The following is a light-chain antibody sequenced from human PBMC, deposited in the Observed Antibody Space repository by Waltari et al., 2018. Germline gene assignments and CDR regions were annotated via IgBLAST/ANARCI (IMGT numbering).Light chain of an antibody. CDR2: STS. V-gene: IGKV1-8*01. CDR3: QQYYTYPLT. Sequence: AIRLTQSPPSFSASTGDRVTITCRASQYISNYLAWYQQKPGKAPNLLSYSTSTLQSGVPGRVSGSGSGTEFTLTIGCLQSEDFAAYLGQQYYTYPLTFGPGTKVDFK. J-gene: IGKJ3*01. CDR1: QYISNY.